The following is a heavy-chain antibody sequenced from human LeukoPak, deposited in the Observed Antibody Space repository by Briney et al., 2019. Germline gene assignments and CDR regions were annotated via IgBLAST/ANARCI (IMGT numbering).Heavy chain of an antibody. CDR1: GGSFSGDY. CDR2: INHSGGT. Sequence: SETLSLTCAVYGGSFSGDYWGWIRQPPGKGLEWIGEINHSGGTNYNPSLKSRVTISVDTSKSQFSLNLSSVTAADTAVYYCARGSLDSGYVNFDYWGQGTLVTVSS. V-gene: IGHV4-34*01. J-gene: IGHJ4*02. CDR3: ARGSLDSGYVNFDY. D-gene: IGHD5-12*01.